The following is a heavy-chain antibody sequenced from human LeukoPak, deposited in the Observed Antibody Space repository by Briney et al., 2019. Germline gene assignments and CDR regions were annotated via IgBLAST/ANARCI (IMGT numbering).Heavy chain of an antibody. CDR2: IYPGDSDV. Sequence: GESLKISCQAFGYSFTSYWIGWVRQMPGKGLECMGIIYPGDSDVRYSPSFQGQVTISADKSISTAYLRWSSLKASDTAMYYCARIPSFDFWSGSLFYYFDYWGKGTLVTVSS. J-gene: IGHJ4*02. V-gene: IGHV5-51*01. CDR3: ARIPSFDFWSGSLFYYFDY. D-gene: IGHD3-3*01. CDR1: GYSFTSYW.